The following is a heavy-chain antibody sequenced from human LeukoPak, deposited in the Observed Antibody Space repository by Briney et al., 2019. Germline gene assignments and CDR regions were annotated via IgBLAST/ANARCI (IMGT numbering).Heavy chain of an antibody. CDR2: IYPGDSDT. D-gene: IGHD2/OR15-2a*01. Sequence: GESLKISCPGPGYTFTNYSIGWVRQMPGQGMECMGIIYPGDSDTRYSPSFQGQVTISVDKSINTAYLQWSSLKASDSAMYYCARAGYSNRWDGVDYWGQGTLVTVSS. CDR3: ARAGYSNRWDGVDY. J-gene: IGHJ4*02. CDR1: GYTFTNYS. V-gene: IGHV5-51*01.